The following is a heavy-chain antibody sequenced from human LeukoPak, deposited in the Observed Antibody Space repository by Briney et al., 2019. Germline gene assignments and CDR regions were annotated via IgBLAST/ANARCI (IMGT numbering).Heavy chain of an antibody. CDR1: GGTFSSYA. D-gene: IGHD3-3*01. J-gene: IGHJ6*03. Sequence: ASVKVSCKASGGTFSSYAISWVRQAPGQGLEWMGGIIPIFGTANYAQKFQGRVTITADKSTSTAYMELSSLRSGDTAVYYCARSLGARSAYYYYYMDVWGKGTTVTVSS. CDR3: ARSLGARSAYYYYYMDV. CDR2: IIPIFGTA. V-gene: IGHV1-69*06.